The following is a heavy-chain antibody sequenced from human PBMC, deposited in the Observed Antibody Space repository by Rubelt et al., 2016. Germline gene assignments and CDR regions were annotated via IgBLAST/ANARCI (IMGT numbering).Heavy chain of an antibody. CDR1: GYTFTSYG. D-gene: IGHD6-6*01. CDR3: ARDRVRIAARQGWYFDL. CDR2: ISAYNGNT. Sequence: QVQLVQSGAEVKKPGASVKVSCKASGYTFTSYGISWVRQAPGQGLEWMGWISAYNGNTNYAQKLQGRVTMTPDPSTSTAYMELSSLRSDDTAVYYCARDRVRIAARQGWYFDLWGRGTLVTVSS. J-gene: IGHJ2*01. V-gene: IGHV1-18*01.